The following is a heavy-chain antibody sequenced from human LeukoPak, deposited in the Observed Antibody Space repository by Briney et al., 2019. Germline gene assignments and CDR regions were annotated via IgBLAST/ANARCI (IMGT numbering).Heavy chain of an antibody. CDR1: GGSLSSSSYY. CDR3: ARAGDSSGWYFDY. Sequence: SETLSLTCTVSGGSLSSSSYYWGWIRQPPGKGLEWIGDISYSGSTNYNPSLKSRVTISVDTSKNQFSLKLSSVTAADTAVYYCARAGDSSGWYFDYWGQGTLVTVSS. J-gene: IGHJ4*02. CDR2: ISYSGST. V-gene: IGHV4-61*01. D-gene: IGHD3-22*01.